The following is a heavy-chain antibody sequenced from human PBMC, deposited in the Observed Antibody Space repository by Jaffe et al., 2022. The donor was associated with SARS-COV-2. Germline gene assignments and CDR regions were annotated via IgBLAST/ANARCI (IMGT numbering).Heavy chain of an antibody. D-gene: IGHD3-22*01. J-gene: IGHJ6*03. Sequence: QVQLVESGGGLVKPGGSLRLSCAASGFTFSDYYMSWIRQAPGKGLEWVSYISSSGSTIYYADSVKGRFTISRDNAKNSLYLQMNSLRAEDTAVYYCARLCYDSSGYYYYYYYYYMDVWGKGTTVTVSS. CDR1: GFTFSDYY. CDR3: ARLCYDSSGYYYYYYYYYMDV. CDR2: ISSSGSTI. V-gene: IGHV3-11*01.